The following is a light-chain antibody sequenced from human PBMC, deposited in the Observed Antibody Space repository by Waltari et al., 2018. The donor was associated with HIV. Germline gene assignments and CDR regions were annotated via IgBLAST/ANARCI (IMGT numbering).Light chain of an antibody. CDR3: AAWDDSLNDVV. V-gene: IGLV1-44*01. J-gene: IGLJ2*01. CDR1: SSNIGSNT. Sequence: QSVLTQPPSASGTPGQRVTISCSGSSSNIGSNTVNWYQQLPGTAPKLLIYINNQRASGVPDRFSGSKSGTSASLAISGLQSEDEADYYCAAWDDSLNDVVFGGGTKLTVL. CDR2: INN.